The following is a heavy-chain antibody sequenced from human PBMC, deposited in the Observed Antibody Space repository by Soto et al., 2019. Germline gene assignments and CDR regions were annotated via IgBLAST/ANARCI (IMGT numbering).Heavy chain of an antibody. Sequence: QVQLVESGGGVVQPGRSLRLSCAASGFTFSSYGMHWVRQAPGKGLEWVAVISYDGSNKYYADSVKGRFTISRDNSKNTLYLQMNSLRDEDTAVYYCAKAANSPSLYYYYGMDVWGQGTTVTVSS. V-gene: IGHV3-30*18. CDR3: AKAANSPSLYYYYGMDV. CDR2: ISYDGSNK. CDR1: GFTFSSYG. D-gene: IGHD2-15*01. J-gene: IGHJ6*02.